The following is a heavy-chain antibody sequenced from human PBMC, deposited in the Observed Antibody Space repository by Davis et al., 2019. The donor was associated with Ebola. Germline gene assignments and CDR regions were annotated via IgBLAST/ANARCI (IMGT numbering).Heavy chain of an antibody. J-gene: IGHJ6*02. Sequence: GESLKISCAASGFTFSSYGMHWVRQAPGKGLEWAVVIWYDGSNKYYADSVKGRFTISRDNSKNTLYLQMNSLRAEDTAVYYCARVLSVTTGYYYYGMDVWGQGTTVTVSS. V-gene: IGHV3-33*01. CDR1: GFTFSSYG. D-gene: IGHD4-17*01. CDR2: IWYDGSNK. CDR3: ARVLSVTTGYYYYGMDV.